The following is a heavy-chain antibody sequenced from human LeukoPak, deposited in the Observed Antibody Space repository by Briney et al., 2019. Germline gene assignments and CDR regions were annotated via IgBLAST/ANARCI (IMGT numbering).Heavy chain of an antibody. CDR2: IYTSGST. CDR3: ARSILWHLGGRYFDL. V-gene: IGHV4-61*02. Sequence: PSETLSLTCTVSGGSISSGSYYWSWIRQPAGKGLEWIGRIYTSGSTNYNPSLKSRVTISVDTSKNQFSPKLSSVTAADTAVYYCARSILWHLGGRYFDLWGRGTLVTVSS. CDR1: GGSISSGSYY. D-gene: IGHD2-21*01. J-gene: IGHJ2*01.